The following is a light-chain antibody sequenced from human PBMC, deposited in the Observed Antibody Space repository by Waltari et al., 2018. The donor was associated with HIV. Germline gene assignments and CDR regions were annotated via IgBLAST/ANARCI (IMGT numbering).Light chain of an antibody. CDR1: QAIRSY. Sequence: DILLTQSPPFVSASLGDRVTITCRAIQAIRSYLAWYQQKPGRAPQLLIYGASSLKDGVPSRFSGSGSGTDFRLTISGLQAEDFATYYCQQHNTYPLTFGPGT. J-gene: IGKJ3*01. CDR3: QQHNTYPLT. V-gene: IGKV1-9*01. CDR2: GAS.